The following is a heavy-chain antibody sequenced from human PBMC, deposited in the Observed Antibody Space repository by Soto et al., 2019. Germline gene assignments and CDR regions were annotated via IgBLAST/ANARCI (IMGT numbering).Heavy chain of an antibody. Sequence: QVQLVQSGAEVKKPGASVKVSCKASGYTFTNYAMHWVRQAPRQRLEWMGWINAGNGNTKYSQQFQGRVTITRDTSASPAYMELSSLRSEDTAVYYCARSSGYYYLEYWGQGTLVTVSS. CDR3: ARSSGYYYLEY. D-gene: IGHD3-22*01. CDR1: GYTFTNYA. V-gene: IGHV1-3*01. CDR2: INAGNGNT. J-gene: IGHJ4*02.